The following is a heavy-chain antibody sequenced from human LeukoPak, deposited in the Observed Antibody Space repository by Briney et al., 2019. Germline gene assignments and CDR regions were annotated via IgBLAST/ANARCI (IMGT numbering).Heavy chain of an antibody. CDR2: IIPIFGTA. V-gene: IGHV1-69*13. D-gene: IGHD2-2*01. Sequence: SVKVSCKASGGTFISYAISWVRQAPGQGLEWMGGIIPIFGTANYAQKFQGRVTITADESTSTAYMELSSLRSEDTAVYYCARDRLNIVVVPAAIPDYYYYYGMDVWGQGTTVTVSS. J-gene: IGHJ6*02. CDR1: GGTFISYA. CDR3: ARDRLNIVVVPAAIPDYYYYYGMDV.